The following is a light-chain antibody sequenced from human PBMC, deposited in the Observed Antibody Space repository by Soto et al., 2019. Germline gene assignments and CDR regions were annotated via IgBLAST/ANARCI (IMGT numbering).Light chain of an antibody. CDR3: QQHSHWPPWT. CDR2: GAS. Sequence: EVVLTQSPATLSLSPGERATLSCRASENVRTFVDWYQQKPGQAPRLLIYGASNRATGIPPRFSGSGSGTDFTLTISNLEPEDFAVYYCQQHSHWPPWTFDQGTRVEIQ. CDR1: ENVRTF. J-gene: IGKJ1*01. V-gene: IGKV3-11*01.